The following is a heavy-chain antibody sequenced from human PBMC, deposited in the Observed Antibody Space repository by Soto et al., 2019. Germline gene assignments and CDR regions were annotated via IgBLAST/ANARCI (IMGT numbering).Heavy chain of an antibody. CDR1: GESISSSSYY. V-gene: IGHV4-39*01. D-gene: IGHD2-21*02. CDR2: IYYSGST. Sequence: SETLSLTCIVSGESISSSSYYWGWIRQPPGKGLEWIGSIYYSGSTYYNPSLKSRVAMSVDTSKNQFSLKLRSVSAADTAVYYCARQRTSVVTQAYFDDWGQGSLVTVSS. J-gene: IGHJ4*02. CDR3: ARQRTSVVTQAYFDD.